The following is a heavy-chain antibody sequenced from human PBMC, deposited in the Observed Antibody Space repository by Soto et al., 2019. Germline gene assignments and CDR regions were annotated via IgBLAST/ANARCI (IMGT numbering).Heavy chain of an antibody. V-gene: IGHV1-69*13. CDR2: IIPIFGTA. J-gene: IGHJ5*02. Sequence: ASVKVSCKASGGTFSSYAISWVRQAPGQGLEWMGGIIPIFGTANYAQKFQGRVTITADESTSTAYMELSSLRSEDTAVYYCARDGSSSSGNWFDPWGQGTLVTVSS. CDR1: GGTFSSYA. CDR3: ARDGSSSSGNWFDP. D-gene: IGHD6-6*01.